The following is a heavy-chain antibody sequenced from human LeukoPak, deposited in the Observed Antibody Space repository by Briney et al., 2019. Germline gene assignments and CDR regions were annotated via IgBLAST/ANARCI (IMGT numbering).Heavy chain of an antibody. D-gene: IGHD3-16*02. CDR2: IYYSGST. J-gene: IGHJ4*02. V-gene: IGHV4-59*01. Sequence: PSETLSLTCTVSGGSISSYYWSWIRQPPGKGLEWIGYIYYSGSTNYNPSLKSRVTISVDMSKNQFSLKLSSVTAADTAVYYCARYIWGSYPTFEDYWGQGTLVTVSS. CDR3: ARYIWGSYPTFEDY. CDR1: GGSISSYY.